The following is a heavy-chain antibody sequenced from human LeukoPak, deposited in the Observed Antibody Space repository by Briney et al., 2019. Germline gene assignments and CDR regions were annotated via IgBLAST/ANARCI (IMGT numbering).Heavy chain of an antibody. CDR1: GGSISSSNW. CDR3: ARVRRGYYDSPCFDY. Sequence: SETLSLTCAVSGGSISSSNWWSWVRQPPGKGLAWIGEIYHSGSTNYNPSLKSRVTISVDKSKNQFSLKLSSVTAADTAVYYCARVRRGYYDSPCFDYWGQGTLVTVSS. CDR2: IYHSGST. D-gene: IGHD3-22*01. V-gene: IGHV4-4*02. J-gene: IGHJ4*02.